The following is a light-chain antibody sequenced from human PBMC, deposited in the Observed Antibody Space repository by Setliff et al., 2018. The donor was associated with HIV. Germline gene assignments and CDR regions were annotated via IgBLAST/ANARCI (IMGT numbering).Light chain of an antibody. CDR3: SSYTNNNTYV. J-gene: IGLJ1*01. CDR1: SSDVGGFNY. Sequence: QSALTQPASVSGSPGQSIAISCTGTSSDVGGFNYVSWYQQHPGKAPKLMIYDVTNRPSGVSNRFSGTKSGNTASLTISGLQTEDEADYYCSSYTNNNTYVFGSGTKVTVL. CDR2: DVT. V-gene: IGLV2-14*03.